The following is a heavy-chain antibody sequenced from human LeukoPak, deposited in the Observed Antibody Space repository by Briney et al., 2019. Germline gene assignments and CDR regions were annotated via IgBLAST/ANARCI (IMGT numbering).Heavy chain of an antibody. D-gene: IGHD2-15*01. CDR3: ARDLCSGGSCYAQNFDY. CDR2: IIPILGIA. V-gene: IGHV1-69*04. Sequence: SVKVSCKASGGTFSSYAISWVRQAPGQGLEWMGRIIPILGIANYAQKFQGRVTITADKSTSTAYMELSSLRSEDTAVYYCARDLCSGGSCYAQNFDYWGQGTLVTVSS. CDR1: GGTFSSYA. J-gene: IGHJ4*02.